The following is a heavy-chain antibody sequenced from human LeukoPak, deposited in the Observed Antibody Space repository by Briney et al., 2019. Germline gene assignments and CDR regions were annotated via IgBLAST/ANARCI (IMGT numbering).Heavy chain of an antibody. CDR2: VSANNGNT. Sequence: ASVKVSCKASGHTFTSYGVTWVRQAPGQGLEWKGWVSANNGNTNYAQNLQGRVTMTTDTSTSTAYMELRSLRFDDTAVYYCARDGISWAFDIWGQGTMVTVSS. D-gene: IGHD1-26*01. CDR1: GHTFTSYG. CDR3: ARDGISWAFDI. V-gene: IGHV1-18*01. J-gene: IGHJ3*02.